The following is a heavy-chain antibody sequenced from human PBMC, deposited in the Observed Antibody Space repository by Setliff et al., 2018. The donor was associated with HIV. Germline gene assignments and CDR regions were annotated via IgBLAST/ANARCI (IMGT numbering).Heavy chain of an antibody. Sequence: SETLSLTCTVSGGSMRSTTYYWGWARQPPGKGLEWIGNVHFSGTTYYNPSLKSRVTISVDPSQNQFSLRLIAVTAADAAMYYCARPSLGIGGGSKFDSWGQGTLVTVSS. CDR3: ARPSLGIGGGSKFDS. CDR2: VHFSGTT. J-gene: IGHJ4*02. V-gene: IGHV4-39*01. CDR1: GGSMRSTTYY. D-gene: IGHD3-3*01.